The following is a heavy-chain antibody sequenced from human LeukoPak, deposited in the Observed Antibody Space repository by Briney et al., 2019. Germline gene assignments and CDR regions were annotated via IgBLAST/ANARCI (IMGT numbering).Heavy chain of an antibody. V-gene: IGHV5-51*01. Sequence: GESLKISCKGSGYSFTSYWIGWVRQMPGKGLEWMGIIYPGDSDTRYSPSFQGQVTIPADKSISTAYLQWSSLKASDTAMYYCARHHSTYGSGFDYWGQGTLVTVSS. D-gene: IGHD3-10*01. CDR1: GYSFTSYW. CDR3: ARHHSTYGSGFDY. CDR2: IYPGDSDT. J-gene: IGHJ4*02.